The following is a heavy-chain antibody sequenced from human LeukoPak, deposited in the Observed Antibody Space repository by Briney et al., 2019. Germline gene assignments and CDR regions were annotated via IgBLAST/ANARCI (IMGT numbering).Heavy chain of an antibody. J-gene: IGHJ4*02. D-gene: IGHD6-13*01. CDR3: ARVLSGSSWLIDY. V-gene: IGHV1-69*13. CDR2: IIPIFGTA. CDR1: GGTFSSYA. Sequence: SVKVSCKASGGTFSSYAISWVRQAPGQGLEWMGGIIPIFGTANYAQKFQGRVTITADESTSTAYMELSSLRSEDTAVYYCARVLSGSSWLIDYWGQGTLVIVSS.